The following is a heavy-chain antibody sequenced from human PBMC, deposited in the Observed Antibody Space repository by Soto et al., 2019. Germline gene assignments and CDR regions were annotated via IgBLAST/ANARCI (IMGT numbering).Heavy chain of an antibody. CDR1: VASISGFY. CDR3: VRDGTKTLRDWFDP. Sequence: SETLSLTCTVSVASISGFYWSWIRKSAGKGLEWIGRIYATGTTDYNPSLKSRVMTSVDTSKKQFSLKLRSVTAADTAVYYCVRDGTKTLRDWFDPWGQGISVTVSS. J-gene: IGHJ5*02. CDR2: IYATGTT. D-gene: IGHD1-1*01. V-gene: IGHV4-4*07.